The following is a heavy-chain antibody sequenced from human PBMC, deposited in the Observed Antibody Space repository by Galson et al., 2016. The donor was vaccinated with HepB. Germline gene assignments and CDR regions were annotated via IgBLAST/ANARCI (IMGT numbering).Heavy chain of an antibody. Sequence: SLRLSCAASGFTFGSYVMHWVRQAPGKGLEWVAGISYDGSEKYYADSVKGRFTISRDNSKKTMFLQMDSLRNDDTAVYYCTRAFAYWGQGTLFSVSS. CDR2: ISYDGSEK. V-gene: IGHV3-30-3*01. CDR1: GFTFGSYV. CDR3: TRAFAY. J-gene: IGHJ4*02.